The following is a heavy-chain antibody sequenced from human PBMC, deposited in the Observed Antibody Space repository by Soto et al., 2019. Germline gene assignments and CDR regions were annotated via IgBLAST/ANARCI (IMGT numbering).Heavy chain of an antibody. V-gene: IGHV3-23*01. CDR1: GFTFSKDA. CDR2: ISGSGGST. Sequence: PGGSLRLSCAASGFTFSKDAMSWVRQAPGKGLEWVSVISGSGGSTYYADSVKGRFTISRDNSKNTLYLQMNSLRAEDTAVYYCAKVVVVAVAGPPTEYFQHWGQGTLVTVSS. CDR3: AKVVVVAVAGPPTEYFQH. D-gene: IGHD6-19*01. J-gene: IGHJ1*01.